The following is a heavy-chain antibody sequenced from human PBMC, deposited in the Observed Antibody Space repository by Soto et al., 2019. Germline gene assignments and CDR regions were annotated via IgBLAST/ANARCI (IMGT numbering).Heavy chain of an antibody. Sequence: SETLSLTCTVSGGSISSGGYYWSWIRQHPGKGLEWIGYIYYSGSTYYNPSLKSRVTISVDTSKNQFSLKLSSVTAADTAVYYCARVDIVATTPFDYWGQGTLVTVSS. CDR2: IYYSGST. J-gene: IGHJ4*02. V-gene: IGHV4-31*03. CDR3: ARVDIVATTPFDY. D-gene: IGHD5-12*01. CDR1: GGSISSGGYY.